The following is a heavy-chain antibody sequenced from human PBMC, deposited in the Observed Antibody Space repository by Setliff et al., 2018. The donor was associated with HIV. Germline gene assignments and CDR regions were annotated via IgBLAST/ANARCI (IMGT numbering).Heavy chain of an antibody. Sequence: PGGSLRLSCAVSGFMFSNWMHWVRQGPGKGLVWVSRSNEDGSFTSYADSVKGRFTISRDNAKNTLYLQMNSLRAEDTGIYYCARDVAGKYDFWGQGTLVTVSS. CDR3: ARDVAGKYDF. J-gene: IGHJ4*02. D-gene: IGHD2-15*01. V-gene: IGHV3-74*03. CDR1: GFMFSNW. CDR2: SNEDGSFT.